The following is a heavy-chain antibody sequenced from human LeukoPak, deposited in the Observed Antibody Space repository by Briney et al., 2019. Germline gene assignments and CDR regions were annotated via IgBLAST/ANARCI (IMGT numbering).Heavy chain of an antibody. Sequence: PGGSLRLSCAASGFTFSTFWMTWVRQAPGKGLEWVANIKQDGSETYYVDSVKGRFTISRDNAKNTLSLQMNSLRAEDTAVYYCARDRSISAAGDTYWGQGTLVTVSS. V-gene: IGHV3-7*05. D-gene: IGHD6-13*01. J-gene: IGHJ4*02. CDR1: GFTFSTFW. CDR2: IKQDGSET. CDR3: ARDRSISAAGDTY.